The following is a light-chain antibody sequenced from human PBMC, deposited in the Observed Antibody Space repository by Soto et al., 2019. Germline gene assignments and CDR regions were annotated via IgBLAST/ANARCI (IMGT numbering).Light chain of an antibody. CDR2: EVN. J-gene: IGLJ1*01. Sequence: QSALTQPASVSGSPGQSITISCTGTSSDVGSHNLVSWYQQHPGKAPKLMIYEVNKRPSGVPDRFSGSKSGNTASLTVSGLQAEDEADYYCSSYAGSNNFVFGTGTKVTVL. CDR1: SSDVGSHNL. CDR3: SSYAGSNNFV. V-gene: IGLV2-8*01.